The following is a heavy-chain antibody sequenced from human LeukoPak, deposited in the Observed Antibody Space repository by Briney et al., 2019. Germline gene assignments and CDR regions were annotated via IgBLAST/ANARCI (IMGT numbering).Heavy chain of an antibody. J-gene: IGHJ6*02. CDR1: GFIFNDFD. V-gene: IGHV3-13*01. CDR2: IDIGGDT. CDR3: ARDRFGMDV. Sequence: GGSLRLSCTAAGFIFNDFDFHWVRQGPGKGLDWVSAIDIGGDTHYSGSVKGRFTISRENAKNSLFLHMNNLRAGDTAVYYCARDRFGMDVWGRGTTVIVSS.